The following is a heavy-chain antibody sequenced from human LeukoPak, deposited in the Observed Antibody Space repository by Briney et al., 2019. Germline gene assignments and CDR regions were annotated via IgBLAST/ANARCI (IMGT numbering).Heavy chain of an antibody. V-gene: IGHV4-59*08. CDR3: ARLGYDSSNY. CDR2: IYYSGST. Sequence: SETLSLTCTVSGGSISSYYWSWIRQPPGKGLEWIGYIYYSGSTNYNPSLKSRVTISVDTSKNQFSLKLSSVTAADTAVYYCARLGYDSSNYWGQGTLVTVSS. D-gene: IGHD3-22*01. J-gene: IGHJ4*02. CDR1: GGSISSYY.